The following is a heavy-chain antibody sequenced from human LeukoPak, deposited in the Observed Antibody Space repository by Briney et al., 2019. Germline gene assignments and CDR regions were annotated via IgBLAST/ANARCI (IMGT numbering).Heavy chain of an antibody. J-gene: IGHJ5*02. CDR2: ISAYNGNT. CDR1: GYTFTSYG. CDR3: ARDPMTYYDILTGSDNWFDP. D-gene: IGHD3-9*01. Sequence: APVKVSCKASGYTFTSYGISWVRQGPGQGLEWVGCISAYNGNTNYAQKLQGRVTMTTDTSTSTAYMELRSLRSDDTAVYYCARDPMTYYDILTGSDNWFDPWGQGTLVTVSS. V-gene: IGHV1-18*01.